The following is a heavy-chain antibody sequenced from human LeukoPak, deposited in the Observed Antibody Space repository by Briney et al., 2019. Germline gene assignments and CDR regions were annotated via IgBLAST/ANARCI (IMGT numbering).Heavy chain of an antibody. J-gene: IGHJ4*02. CDR1: GYTFTSYD. D-gene: IGHD3-16*01. CDR3: ARDQGGADY. Sequence: ASVKVSCKASGYTFTSYDINWVRQATGQGLEWMGWMSPNSGNTGYAQKFQDRVTMTRDTSIGTAYMELSSLRSEDTAVYYCARDQGGADYWGQGTLVTVSS. CDR2: MSPNSGNT. V-gene: IGHV1-8*01.